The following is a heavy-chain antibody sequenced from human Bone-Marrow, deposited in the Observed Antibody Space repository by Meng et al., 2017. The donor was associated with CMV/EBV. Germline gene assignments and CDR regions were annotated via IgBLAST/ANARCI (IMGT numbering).Heavy chain of an antibody. J-gene: IGHJ6*02. Sequence: ASVKVSCKASGYTFTSYYMHWVRQAPGQGLEWMGIINPSGGSTSYAQKFQGRVIMTRDTSTSTVYMELSSLRSEDTAVYYCARTHCSSTSCSNYYYYGMDVWGQGTTVTVSS. CDR2: INPSGGST. D-gene: IGHD2-2*01. CDR3: ARTHCSSTSCSNYYYYGMDV. V-gene: IGHV1-46*01. CDR1: GYTFTSYY.